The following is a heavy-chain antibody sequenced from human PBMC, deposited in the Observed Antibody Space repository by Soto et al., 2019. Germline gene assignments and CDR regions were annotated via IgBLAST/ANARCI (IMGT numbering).Heavy chain of an antibody. CDR2: IKQDGSEK. CDR3: AYYDFWSGRPIDY. D-gene: IGHD3-3*01. J-gene: IGHJ4*02. CDR1: GFTFSSYW. V-gene: IGHV3-7*01. Sequence: PGGSLRLSCAASGFTFSSYWMSWVRQAPGKGLEWVANIKQDGSEKYYVDSVKGRFTISRDNAKNSLYLQMNSLRAEDTAVYYCAYYDFWSGRPIDYWGQGTLVTVSS.